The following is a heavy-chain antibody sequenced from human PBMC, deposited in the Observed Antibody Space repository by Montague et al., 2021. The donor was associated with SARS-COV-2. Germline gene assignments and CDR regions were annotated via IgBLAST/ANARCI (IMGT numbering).Heavy chain of an antibody. J-gene: IGHJ6*03. Sequence: SETLSLTCSVSGDSISHSSFYWVWIRQPPGKGLEWIGRIYYSGSSSYNPSLKIRVTISIYTSKNQFSLELVSVTAADTAVYYCARHTVFCTSTSCFQEPHLYFYLDVWGKGTTVTVSS. D-gene: IGHD2-2*01. CDR2: IYYSGSS. CDR3: ARHTVFCTSTSCFQEPHLYFYLDV. V-gene: IGHV4-39*01. CDR1: GDSISHSSFY.